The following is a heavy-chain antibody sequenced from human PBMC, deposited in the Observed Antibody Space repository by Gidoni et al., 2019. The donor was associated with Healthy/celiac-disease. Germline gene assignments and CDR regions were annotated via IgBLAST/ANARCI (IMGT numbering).Heavy chain of an antibody. CDR3: ARDLYCGGDCSGYFDL. Sequence: ELQLGEFGGVLVQPGGSLRLSWSVSAFTFRSYSMKWVRQAPGKGLEWVSYISSSSGTIYYADSVKGRFTITRDNAKNSLYLQMNNLRAEDTAVYYCARDLYCGGDCSGYFDLWGRGTLVTVSS. CDR1: AFTFRSYS. V-gene: IGHV3-48*01. CDR2: ISSSSGTI. D-gene: IGHD2-21*02. J-gene: IGHJ2*01.